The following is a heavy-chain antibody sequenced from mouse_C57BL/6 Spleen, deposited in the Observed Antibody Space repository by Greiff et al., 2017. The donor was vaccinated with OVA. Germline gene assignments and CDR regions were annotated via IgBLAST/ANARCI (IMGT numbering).Heavy chain of an antibody. Sequence: VQLQQSGPELVKPGASVKISCKASGYSFTGYYMNWVKQSPEKSLEWIGEINPSTGGTTYNQKFKAKATLTVDKSSSTAYMQLKSLTSEDSAVYYCGYYDYDGLFDYWGQGTTLTVSS. D-gene: IGHD2-4*01. J-gene: IGHJ2*01. CDR1: GYSFTGYY. CDR2: INPSTGGT. CDR3: GYYDYDGLFDY. V-gene: IGHV1-42*01.